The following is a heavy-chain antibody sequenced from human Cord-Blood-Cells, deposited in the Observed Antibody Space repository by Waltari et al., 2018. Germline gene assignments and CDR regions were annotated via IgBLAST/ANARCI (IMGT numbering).Heavy chain of an antibody. CDR3: ASLEGYCSSTSCYFDY. CDR1: GGTFSSYA. D-gene: IGHD2-2*01. CDR2: IIPILGIA. J-gene: IGHJ4*02. Sequence: QVQLVQSGAEVKKPGSSVKVSCKASGGTFSSYAISWVRQAPGQGLEWMGRIIPILGIANYAQKFQGRVTITADKSTNTAYMELSSLRSEDTAVYYCASLEGYCSSTSCYFDYWGQGTLVTVSS. V-gene: IGHV1-69*09.